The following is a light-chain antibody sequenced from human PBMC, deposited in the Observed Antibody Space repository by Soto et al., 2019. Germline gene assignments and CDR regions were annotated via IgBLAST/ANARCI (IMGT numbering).Light chain of an antibody. CDR3: QQYKSNPYT. V-gene: IGKV1-5*01. J-gene: IGKJ2*01. CDR2: DAS. Sequence: DIQMTQSPSTLSASVGDRVTITCRASQSISSWLAWYQQKSGKAPKLLIYDASSLESGVPLRFSGSGSGTEFTLTISSLQPDDFASYYCQQYKSNPYTFGQGTKLEIK. CDR1: QSISSW.